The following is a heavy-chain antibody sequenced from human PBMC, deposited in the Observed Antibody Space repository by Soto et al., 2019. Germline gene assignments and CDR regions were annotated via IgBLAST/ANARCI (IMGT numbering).Heavy chain of an antibody. Sequence: SETLSLTCTVSGGSISSGSSFWGWIRQPPGKGLEWIGSIHYSGSTYYNPSLKSRVTISVDTSLNQFSLKPSSVTAADTAVYYCATGSEDCYSSWGQGTLVTVSS. V-gene: IGHV4-39*01. CDR3: ATGSEDCYSS. D-gene: IGHD2-21*02. CDR1: GGSISSGSSF. J-gene: IGHJ5*02. CDR2: IHYSGST.